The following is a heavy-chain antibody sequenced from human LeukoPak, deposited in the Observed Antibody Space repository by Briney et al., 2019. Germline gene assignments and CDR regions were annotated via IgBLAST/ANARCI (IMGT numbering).Heavy chain of an antibody. J-gene: IGHJ3*02. Sequence: ASVKVSCKASGYTFTGYYMHWVRQAPGQGLEWMGRINPNSGGTNYAQKSQGRVTMTRDTSISTAYMELSRLRSDDTAVYYCASRYPYYYDSSGYAFDIWGQGTMVTVSS. CDR1: GYTFTGYY. D-gene: IGHD3-22*01. V-gene: IGHV1-2*06. CDR2: INPNSGGT. CDR3: ASRYPYYYDSSGYAFDI.